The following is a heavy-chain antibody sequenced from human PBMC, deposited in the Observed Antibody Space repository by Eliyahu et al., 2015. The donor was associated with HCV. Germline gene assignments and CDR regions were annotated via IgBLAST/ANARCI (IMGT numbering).Heavy chain of an antibody. V-gene: IGHV3-9*01. CDR1: GFPFGDYG. CDR3: AKDVENTHYYYMDV. J-gene: IGHJ6*03. Sequence: EGQLVESGGGLVQPGRSLRLSCAASGFPFGDYGMHWVRQAPGKGLEWVSGISWNSGSIHYAASVKGRFTIFRDNAKNSLYLQMNSLRPEDTALYYCAKDVENTHYYYMDVWGKGTTVTVPS. D-gene: IGHD1/OR15-1a*01. CDR2: ISWNSGSI.